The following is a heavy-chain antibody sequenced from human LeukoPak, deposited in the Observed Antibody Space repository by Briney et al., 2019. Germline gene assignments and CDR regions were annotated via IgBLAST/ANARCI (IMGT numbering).Heavy chain of an antibody. V-gene: IGHV3-11*01. D-gene: IGHD1-1*01. CDR3: AKDQQLEPFHY. J-gene: IGHJ4*02. CDR2: ISGSSKAI. CDR1: GFSFSDYY. Sequence: GGSLRLSCAASGFSFSDYYMGWVRQGPGKGLEWLSYISGSSKAIAYADSVKGRFTVSRDNAKHSLSLQMNSLRPEDTAVYYCAKDQQLEPFHYWGQGTLVTVSS.